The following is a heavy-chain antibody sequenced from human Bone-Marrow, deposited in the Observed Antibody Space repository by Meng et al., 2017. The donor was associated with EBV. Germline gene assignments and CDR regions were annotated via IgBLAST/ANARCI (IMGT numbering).Heavy chain of an antibody. D-gene: IGHD4-17*01. CDR1: WRRISGRSYY. CDR2: VHYSGGT. J-gene: IGHJ5*02. CDR3: AGHDRLGDYGVS. Sequence: QRAQPEWGPRMVTSSESPSPHCTGSWRRISGRSYYWAWILPRPGKGLEWIGSVHYSGGTYYGPSLESRVTIPVDRSKNQCSLKLNSVAAADTAVYFCAGHDRLGDYGVSWGQGTLVTVSS. V-gene: IGHV4-39*01.